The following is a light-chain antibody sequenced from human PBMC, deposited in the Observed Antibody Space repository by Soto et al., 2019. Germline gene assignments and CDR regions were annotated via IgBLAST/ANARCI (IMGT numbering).Light chain of an antibody. Sequence: SALTQPPSASGSPGQSVTISCTGTSSDVGGYNYVSWYQQHPGKAPKLMIYEVSKRPSGVPDRFSGSESGNTASLTVSGLQAEDEADYYCSSYAGSNSYVFGTGTKLTVL. CDR1: SSDVGGYNY. V-gene: IGLV2-8*01. CDR2: EVS. J-gene: IGLJ1*01. CDR3: SSYAGSNSYV.